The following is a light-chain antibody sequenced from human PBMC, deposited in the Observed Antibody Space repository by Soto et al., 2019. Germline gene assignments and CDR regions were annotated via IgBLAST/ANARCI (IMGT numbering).Light chain of an antibody. CDR2: DVS. CDR1: SSDVGGYNY. Sequence: QSVLTQPRSVSGSPGQSVTISCTGTSSDVGGYNYVSWYQQHPGKAPKLMIYDVSKRPSGVPDRFSSSKSGNTASLTISGLQAEDEADYYCCSYAASYTWVFGGGTKVTVL. J-gene: IGLJ3*02. V-gene: IGLV2-11*01. CDR3: CSYAASYTWV.